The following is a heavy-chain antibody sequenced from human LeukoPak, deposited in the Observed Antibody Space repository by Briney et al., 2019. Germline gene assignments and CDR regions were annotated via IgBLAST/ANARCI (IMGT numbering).Heavy chain of an antibody. CDR1: GGSISSGGYY. J-gene: IGHJ3*01. D-gene: IGHD6-19*01. CDR2: IYYSGGT. Sequence: SETLSLTCTVSGGSISSGGYYWSWIRQPPGQGLEWIGYIYYSGGTYYNPSLKGRVTISVDTSKNQFSLKLNSVTAADTAVYYCARVKIPEDGTFDVWGQGTMVTVSS. V-gene: IGHV4-30-4*08. CDR3: ARVKIPEDGTFDV.